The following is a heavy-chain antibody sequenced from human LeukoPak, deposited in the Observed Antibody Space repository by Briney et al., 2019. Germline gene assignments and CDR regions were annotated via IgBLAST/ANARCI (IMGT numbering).Heavy chain of an antibody. CDR3: ANGVCEYEMDTAIPV. Sequence: GGSLRLSCAASGFTFSSYAMSWVRQAPGKGLEWVSAISGSGGSTYYADSVKGRFTISRDNSKNTLYLQMNSLRAVDTAVYYCANGVCEYEMDTAIPVWGQGTLVTVSS. CDR2: ISGSGGST. CDR1: GFTFSSYA. V-gene: IGHV3-23*01. J-gene: IGHJ4*02. D-gene: IGHD5-18*01.